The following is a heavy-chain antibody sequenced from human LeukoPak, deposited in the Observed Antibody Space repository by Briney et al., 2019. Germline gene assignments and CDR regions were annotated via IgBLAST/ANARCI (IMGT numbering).Heavy chain of an antibody. CDR1: GFTFSRYW. D-gene: IGHD6-19*01. J-gene: IGHJ4*02. Sequence: GGSLRLSCAASGFTFSRYWMSWVRQAPGKGLEWVANIKQDGSEKYYVDSVKGRFTISRDNAKNSLYLQMNSLRAEDTAVYYCARDPGGWAYYFDYWGQGTLVTVSS. CDR3: ARDPGGWAYYFDY. CDR2: IKQDGSEK. V-gene: IGHV3-7*01.